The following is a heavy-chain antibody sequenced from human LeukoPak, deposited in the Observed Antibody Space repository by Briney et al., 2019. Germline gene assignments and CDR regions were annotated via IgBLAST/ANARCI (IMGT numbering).Heavy chain of an antibody. D-gene: IGHD3-22*01. CDR3: ARVENYYDSTGEEDY. J-gene: IGHJ4*02. V-gene: IGHV1-18*01. CDR2: ISAYNGNT. Sequence: ASVKVSCKASGYTFTSYGISWVRQAPGQGLEWMGWISAYNGNTNYAQKLQGIVTMTTDTSTSTAYMELRSLRSDDTAVYYCARVENYYDSTGEEDYWGQGTLVTVSS. CDR1: GYTFTSYG.